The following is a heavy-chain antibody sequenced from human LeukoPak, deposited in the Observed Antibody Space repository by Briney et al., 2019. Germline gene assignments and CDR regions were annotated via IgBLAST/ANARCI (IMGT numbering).Heavy chain of an antibody. V-gene: IGHV1-46*01. Sequence: GASVKLSCKAFGYTFTGYWMHWVRQAPGQGPEWMGVISPSGGSTIYAQKFKGRVTLTRDMSTSTDYLELSSLRSEDTAVYYCATSYDSSGFDYWGQGTLVTVSS. J-gene: IGHJ4*02. D-gene: IGHD3-22*01. CDR1: GYTFTGYW. CDR2: ISPSGGST. CDR3: ATSYDSSGFDY.